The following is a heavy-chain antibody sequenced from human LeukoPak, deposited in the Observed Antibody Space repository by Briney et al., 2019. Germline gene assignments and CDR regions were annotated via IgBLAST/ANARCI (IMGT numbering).Heavy chain of an antibody. CDR1: GFTFSSYA. D-gene: IGHD2-15*01. J-gene: IGHJ4*02. V-gene: IGHV3-48*04. CDR2: ISGRATNT. CDR3: AREGGGYRLFEF. Sequence: QAGGSLRLSCAASGFTFSSYAMSWVRQTPGRGLEWISYISGRATNTEYADSVKARFTTSRDNAENTLYLQMDNLRAEDTAVYYCAREGGGYRLFEFWGQGLLVTVSS.